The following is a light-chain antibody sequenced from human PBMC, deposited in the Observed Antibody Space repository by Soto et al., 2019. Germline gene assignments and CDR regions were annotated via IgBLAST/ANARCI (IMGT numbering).Light chain of an antibody. J-gene: IGLJ2*01. CDR2: VNS. Sequence: QSVLTQPPSVSGAPGQRVTISCTGSSSNIGAGYDVHWYQQLPGTAPKLLIYVNSNRPSGVPDRFSGSKSGTSASLAITGLQAEDEAVYYCQSYDSSLSGYVVFGGGTKLTVL. CDR1: SSNIGAGYD. V-gene: IGLV1-40*01. CDR3: QSYDSSLSGYVV.